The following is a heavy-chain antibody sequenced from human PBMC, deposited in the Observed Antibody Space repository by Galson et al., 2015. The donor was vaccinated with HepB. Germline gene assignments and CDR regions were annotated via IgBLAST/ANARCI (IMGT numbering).Heavy chain of an antibody. CDR1: GGTFSSYA. D-gene: IGHD5-18*01. Sequence: SVKVSCKASGGTFSSYAISWVRQAPGQGLEWMGGIIPIFGIANYAQKFQGRVTITADESTSTAYMELSSLRSEDTAVYYCARDQRGGYSYGYGAFDIWGQGTTVTVSS. J-gene: IGHJ3*02. CDR2: IIPIFGIA. CDR3: ARDQRGGYSYGYGAFDI. V-gene: IGHV1-69*13.